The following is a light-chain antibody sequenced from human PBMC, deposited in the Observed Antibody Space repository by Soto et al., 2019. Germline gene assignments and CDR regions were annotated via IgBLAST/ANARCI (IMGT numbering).Light chain of an antibody. J-gene: IGLJ2*01. Sequence: QSVLTQPPSVSGAPGQRVTISCTGTSSNIGAGYDVHWYQQVPGTSPKLLIFVNSNRPSGVPDRFSGSKSGTSASLAITGLQAEDEADYYCQSHDNSLSVHVVFGGGTKLTVL. CDR1: SSNIGAGYD. CDR3: QSHDNSLSVHVV. V-gene: IGLV1-40*01. CDR2: VNS.